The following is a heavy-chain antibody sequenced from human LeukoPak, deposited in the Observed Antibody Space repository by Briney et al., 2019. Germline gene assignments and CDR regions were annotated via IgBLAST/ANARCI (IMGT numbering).Heavy chain of an antibody. CDR2: IYWNDDK. CDR3: AHRRKVLRYFDWFTRRDYYYFDY. J-gene: IGHJ4*02. CDR1: GFSLSTSGVG. V-gene: IGHV2-5*01. Sequence: SGPTLVNPTQTLTLTCTFSGFSLSTSGVGVGWIRQPPGKALEWLALIYWNDDKRYSPSLKSRLTITKDTSKNQVVLTMTNMDPVDTATYYCAHRRKVLRYFDWFTRRDYYYFDYWGQGTLVTVSS. D-gene: IGHD3-9*01.